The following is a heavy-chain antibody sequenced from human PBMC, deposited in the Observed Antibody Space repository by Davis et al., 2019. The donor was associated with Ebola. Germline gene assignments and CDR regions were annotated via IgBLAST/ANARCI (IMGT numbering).Heavy chain of an antibody. J-gene: IGHJ5*02. CDR3: AKGDRLWALIKWFDP. CDR1: GFTVSTNY. CDR2: IFTGGYT. V-gene: IGHV3-66*02. Sequence: GESLKISCAASGFTVSTNYMSWVRQAPGKGLEWVSIIFTGGYTYYADSVKGRFTISRDNSKNTLYLQMTSLRVEDTAVYHCAKGDRLWALIKWFDPWGQGTLVTVSS. D-gene: IGHD3-10*01.